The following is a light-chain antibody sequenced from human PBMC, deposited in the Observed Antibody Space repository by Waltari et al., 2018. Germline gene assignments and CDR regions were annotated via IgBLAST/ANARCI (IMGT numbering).Light chain of an antibody. CDR3: QQRSNWPLT. J-gene: IGKJ4*01. CDR2: GAS. Sequence: EIVFTQCPDTPSLSPGERATLSCRASQSVSSYLAWYQQKRGQAPRLLIYGASNRATGIPARFSGSGSGTDFTLTISTLEPEDFAVYYCQQRSNWPLTFGGGTKVEIK. CDR1: QSVSSY. V-gene: IGKV3-11*01.